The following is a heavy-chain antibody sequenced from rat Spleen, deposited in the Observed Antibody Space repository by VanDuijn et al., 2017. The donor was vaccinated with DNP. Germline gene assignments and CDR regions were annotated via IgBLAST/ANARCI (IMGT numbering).Heavy chain of an antibody. CDR2: ISYDGSST. Sequence: EVQLVETGGGLVQPGRSLRLSCVASGFTFSDYYMAWVRQAPKKGLEWVATISYDGSSTYYRDSVKGRFTISRDNAKSTLYLQMDSLRSEDTATYYCARSGARVTLYAMDAWGQGTSVTVSS. CDR1: GFTFSDYY. CDR3: ARSGARVTLYAMDA. J-gene: IGHJ4*01. V-gene: IGHV5-7*01. D-gene: IGHD4-3*01.